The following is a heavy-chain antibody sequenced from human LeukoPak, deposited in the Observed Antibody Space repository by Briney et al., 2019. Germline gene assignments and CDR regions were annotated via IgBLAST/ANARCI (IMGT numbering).Heavy chain of an antibody. D-gene: IGHD6-6*01. CDR3: ARPKVGAARPYYGMDA. CDR2: IYYSGST. J-gene: IGHJ6*02. V-gene: IGHV4-39*01. Sequence: SETLSLTCTVSGGSISSSSYYWGWIRQPPGKGPEWIGSIYYSGSTYYNPSLKSRVTISVDTSKNQFSLKLSSVTAADTAVYYCARPKVGAARPYYGMDAWGQGTTVTVSS. CDR1: GGSISSSSYY.